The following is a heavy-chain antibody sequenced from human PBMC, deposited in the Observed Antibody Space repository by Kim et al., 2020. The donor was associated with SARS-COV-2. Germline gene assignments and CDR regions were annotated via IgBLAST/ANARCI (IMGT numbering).Heavy chain of an antibody. CDR3: ARGSWGSAPFNY. CDR2: IHYSGSS. J-gene: IGHJ4*02. Sequence: SETLSLTCTVSDDSLTSTTYFWVWIRQPPGKGLEWIGTIHYSGSSYYNPSLKSRATISVDKSNNQISLRLTSVTAADSALYYCARGSWGSAPFNYWGQGTLVTVSS. CDR1: DDSLTSTTYF. D-gene: IGHD7-27*01. V-gene: IGHV4-39*07.